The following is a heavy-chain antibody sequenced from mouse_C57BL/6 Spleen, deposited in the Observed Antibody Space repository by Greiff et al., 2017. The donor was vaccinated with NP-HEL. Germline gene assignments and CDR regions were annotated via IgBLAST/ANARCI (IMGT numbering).Heavy chain of an antibody. CDR1: GYTFTSYW. CDR2: IDPSDSYT. Sequence: VQLQQPGAELVMPGASVKLSCKASGYTFTSYWMHWVKQRPGQGLEWIGEIDPSDSYTNYNQKFKGKSTLTVDKSSSTAYMQLSSLTSEDSAVYYCARKAYPWYFDVWGTGTTVTVSS. J-gene: IGHJ1*03. CDR3: ARKAYPWYFDV. D-gene: IGHD6-5*01. V-gene: IGHV1-69*01.